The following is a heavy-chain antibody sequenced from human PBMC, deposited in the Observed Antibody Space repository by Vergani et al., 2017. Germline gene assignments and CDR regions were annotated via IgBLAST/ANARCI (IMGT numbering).Heavy chain of an antibody. D-gene: IGHD3-16*01. J-gene: IGHJ4*02. CDR1: GFTFSSYW. CDR3: ARIWGDDGSGFDY. V-gene: IGHV3-7*01. Sequence: EVQLVESGGGLVQPGGSLRLSCAASGFTFSSYWMSWVRQAPGKGLEWVANIKQDGSEKYYVDSVKGRFTISRDNAKNSLYLQMNSLRAADTAVYYCARIWGDDGSGFDYWGQGTLVTVSS. CDR2: IKQDGSEK.